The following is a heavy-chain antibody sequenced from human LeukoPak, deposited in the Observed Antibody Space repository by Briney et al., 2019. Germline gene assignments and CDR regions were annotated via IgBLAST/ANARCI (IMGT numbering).Heavy chain of an antibody. D-gene: IGHD3-22*01. CDR1: GGSITSTNY. V-gene: IGHV4-4*02. CDR3: ARGPIVVVINTRIDAFDI. CDR2: VNLQGST. Sequence: SETLSLTCGVSGGSITSTNYWTWVRQPPGKGLEWIGEVNLQGSTNYNPSLMGRVAISVDMSENHISLQLTSVTAADTAVYYCARGPIVVVINTRIDAFDIWGQGTMVTVSS. J-gene: IGHJ3*02.